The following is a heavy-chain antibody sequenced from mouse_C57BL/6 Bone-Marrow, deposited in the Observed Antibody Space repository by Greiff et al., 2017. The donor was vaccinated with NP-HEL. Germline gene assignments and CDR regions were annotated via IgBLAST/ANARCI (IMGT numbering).Heavy chain of an antibody. V-gene: IGHV5-6*02. J-gene: IGHJ2*01. D-gene: IGHD2-14*01. CDR1: GFTFSSYG. CDR3: ARLRYDKDY. Sequence: EVMLVESGGDLVKPGGSLKLSCAASGFTFSSYGMSWVRQTPDKRLEWVATISSGGSYTYYPDSVKGRFTISRDNAKNTLYLQMSSLKSEYTAMYYCARLRYDKDYWGQGTTLTVSS. CDR2: ISSGGSYT.